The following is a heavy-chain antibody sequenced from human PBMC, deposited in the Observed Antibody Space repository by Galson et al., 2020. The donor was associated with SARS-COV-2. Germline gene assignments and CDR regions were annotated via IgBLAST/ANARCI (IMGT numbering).Heavy chain of an antibody. D-gene: IGHD4-17*01. CDR2: IYWDDDK. CDR3: AHRSTVVIPGSFDY. J-gene: IGHJ4*02. CDR1: GFSLSTSGVG. Sequence: SGPTLVKPTQTLTLTCTFSGFSLSTSGVGVGWIRQPPGKALEWLALIYWDDDKLYSPSLKSRLTITKDTSKNQVVLTMTNMDPVDTATYYCAHRSTVVIPGSFDYWGQGTLVTVSS. V-gene: IGHV2-5*02.